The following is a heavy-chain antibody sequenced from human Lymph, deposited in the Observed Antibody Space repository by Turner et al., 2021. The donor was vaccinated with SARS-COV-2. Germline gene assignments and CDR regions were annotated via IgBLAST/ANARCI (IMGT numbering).Heavy chain of an antibody. CDR3: ARGAAGEWYFDL. V-gene: IGHV3-33*01. Sequence: QGQRVEAWGGVVQPGRALRLPRAASGFTVGSYGMYWVRQAPGKGLEWVAVIWYDGSNKYYADTVKGRFTISRDNSKNTLYMQMNSLRAEDTAVYYCARGAAGEWYFDLWGRGTLVTVSS. J-gene: IGHJ2*01. CDR2: IWYDGSNK. CDR1: GFTVGSYG. D-gene: IGHD1-26*01.